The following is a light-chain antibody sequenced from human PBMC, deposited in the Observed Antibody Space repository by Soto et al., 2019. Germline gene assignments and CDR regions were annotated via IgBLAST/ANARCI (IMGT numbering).Light chain of an antibody. J-gene: IGLJ3*02. CDR3: QTWSPGFQV. Sequence: QLVLTQSPSASASLGASVKLTFTLSSGHSTYAIAWHQQQPEKGPRYLMKLNSDGSHYKGDGIPDRFSGSTSGAERYLTISSFQSEDEADYYCQTWSPGFQVFGGGTKLTVL. CDR2: LNSDGSH. V-gene: IGLV4-69*01. CDR1: SGHSTYA.